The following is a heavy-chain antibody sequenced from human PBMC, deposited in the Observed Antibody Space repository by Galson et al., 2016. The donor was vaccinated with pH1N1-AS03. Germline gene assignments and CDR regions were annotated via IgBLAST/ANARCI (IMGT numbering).Heavy chain of an antibody. CDR3: TTVAGTYYNGAY. Sequence: GSLRLSCAASRFIFSSYQMSWVRQAPGKGLEWVSTYGGSDENTYYADSVKGRFTISRDSSKNTLYLQMNTLRAEDTALYYCTTVAGTYYNGAYWGQGSLVTVSS. V-gene: IGHV3-23*01. CDR1: RFIFSSYQ. CDR2: YGGSDENT. J-gene: IGHJ4*02. D-gene: IGHD3-10*01.